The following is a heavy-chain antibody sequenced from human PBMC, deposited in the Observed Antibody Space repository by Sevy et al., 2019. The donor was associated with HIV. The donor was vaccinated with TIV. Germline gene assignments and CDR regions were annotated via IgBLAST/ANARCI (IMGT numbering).Heavy chain of an antibody. Sequence: GGSLRLSCAASGFTVSSNYMSWVRQAPGKGLEWVSVIYSGGSKYYEDSVKGRFTISRDNSKNTLYLQMNSLRAEDTAWYYCASSGSSNYYDSSGYYPRFPHFDYWGQGTLVTVSS. D-gene: IGHD3-22*01. CDR1: GFTVSSNY. V-gene: IGHV3-53*01. CDR3: ASSGSSNYYDSSGYYPRFPHFDY. CDR2: IYSGGSK. J-gene: IGHJ4*02.